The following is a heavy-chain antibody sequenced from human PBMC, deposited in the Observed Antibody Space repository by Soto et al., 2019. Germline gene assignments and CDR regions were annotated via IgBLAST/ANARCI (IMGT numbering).Heavy chain of an antibody. J-gene: IGHJ4*02. CDR3: AIAASAMFDS. CDR1: GGSFSNYA. CDR2: LIPMVESE. Sequence: QVLLVQSGPEVKKPGSSVKVSCKTSGGSFSNYAISWVRQAPGQGLEWMGGLIPMVESENYAPRFEGRVTITADDSTSTSYMELRGLRLDDTAIYYCAIAASAMFDSWGQGTLVTVSS. D-gene: IGHD2-2*01. V-gene: IGHV1-69*01.